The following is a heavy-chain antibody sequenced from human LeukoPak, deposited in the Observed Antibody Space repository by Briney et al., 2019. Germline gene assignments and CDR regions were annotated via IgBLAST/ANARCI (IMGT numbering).Heavy chain of an antibody. CDR3: AREAPNRSTNYYYYYYMDV. V-gene: IGHV4-39*02. Sequence: PSETLSLTCTVSGGSISSSSYYWGWNRQPPGKGLEWIGSIYYSGSTYYNPSLKSRVTISVDTSKNQFSLKLSSVTAADTAVYYCAREAPNRSTNYYYYYYMDVWGKGTTVTVSS. J-gene: IGHJ6*03. CDR2: IYYSGST. D-gene: IGHD1-14*01. CDR1: GGSISSSSYY.